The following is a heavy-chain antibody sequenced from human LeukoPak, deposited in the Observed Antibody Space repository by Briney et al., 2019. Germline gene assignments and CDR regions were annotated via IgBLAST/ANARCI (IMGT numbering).Heavy chain of an antibody. J-gene: IGHJ4*02. CDR3: ARDLGKIGGNSSPFDY. CDR1: GFTFSSYG. D-gene: IGHD4-23*01. V-gene: IGHV3-30*02. CDR2: IRYDGSNK. Sequence: GGSLRLSCAASGFTFSSYGMHWVRQAPGKGLEWVAFIRYDGSNKYYADSVKGRFTISRDNSKNTLYLQMNSLRAEDTAVYYCARDLGKIGGNSSPFDYWGQGTLVTVSS.